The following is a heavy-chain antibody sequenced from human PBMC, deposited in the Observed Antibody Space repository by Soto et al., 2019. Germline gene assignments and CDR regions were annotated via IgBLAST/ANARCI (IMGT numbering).Heavy chain of an antibody. J-gene: IGHJ5*02. CDR1: GYTFTSYG. CDR2: IIPIFGTA. D-gene: IGHD2-2*01. V-gene: IGHV1-69*06. Sequence: GASVKVSCKASGYTFTSYGISWVRQAPGQGLEWMGGIIPIFGTANYAQKFQGRVTITADKSTNTAYMELSSLRSEDTAVYYCARGNIVVVPAAMRGNWFDPWGQGTLVTVSS. CDR3: ARGNIVVVPAAMRGNWFDP.